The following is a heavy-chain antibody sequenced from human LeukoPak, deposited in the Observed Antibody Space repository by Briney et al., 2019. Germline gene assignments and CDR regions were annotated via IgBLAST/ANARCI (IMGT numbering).Heavy chain of an antibody. V-gene: IGHV1-46*01. CDR3: ARDNCSGGSCLGYFDY. J-gene: IGHJ4*02. CDR2: INPSGGST. Sequence: ASVKVSCKASGYTFTSYCMHWVRQAPGQGLEWMGIINPSGGSTSYAQKFQGRVTMTRDTSTSTVYMELSSLRSEDTAVYYCARDNCSGGSCLGYFDYWGQGTLVTVSS. CDR1: GYTFTSYC. D-gene: IGHD2-15*01.